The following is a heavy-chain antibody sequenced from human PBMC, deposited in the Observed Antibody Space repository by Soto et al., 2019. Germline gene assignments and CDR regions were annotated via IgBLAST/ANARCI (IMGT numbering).Heavy chain of an antibody. J-gene: IGHJ4*02. CDR1: GSTFSNNA. CDR3: ALRTSSAGFDQ. D-gene: IGHD6-6*01. V-gene: IGHV3-23*01. Sequence: GGSLRLSCVASGSTFSNNAMNWVRQAPGKGLEWVSGLSGSGLSTYYADSVKGRFTISRDNSKNTLYLQMDSLRAEDTALYYCALRTSSAGFDQWGQGTLVTVSS. CDR2: LSGSGLST.